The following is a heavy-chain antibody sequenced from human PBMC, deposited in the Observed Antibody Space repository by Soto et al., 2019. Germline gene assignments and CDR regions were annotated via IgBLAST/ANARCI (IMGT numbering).Heavy chain of an antibody. CDR1: GFSFSSYG. D-gene: IGHD2-15*01. J-gene: IGHJ4*02. Sequence: GGSLRLSCAASGFSFSSYGMHWVRQAPGKGLEWVAVISYDGGKKDYADSVKGRFTVSRDNSKNTLYLQMNSLRAEDTAIYYCAKDRLDYVAQGLAAAPALDYWGQGTLVTVSS. CDR3: AKDRLDYVAQGLAAAPALDY. V-gene: IGHV3-30*18. CDR2: ISYDGGKK.